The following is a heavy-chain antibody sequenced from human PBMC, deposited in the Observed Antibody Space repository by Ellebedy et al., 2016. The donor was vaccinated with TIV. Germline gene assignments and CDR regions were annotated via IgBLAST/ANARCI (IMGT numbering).Heavy chain of an antibody. CDR1: GGSFSGYY. V-gene: IGHV4-34*01. Sequence: MPSETLSLTCAVYGGSFSGYYWSWIRQPPGKGLEWIGEINHSGSTNYNPSLKSRVTISVDTSKNQFSLKLSSVTAADTAVYYCARESTDWGQGTLVTVSS. J-gene: IGHJ4*02. D-gene: IGHD3-10*01. CDR2: INHSGST. CDR3: ARESTD.